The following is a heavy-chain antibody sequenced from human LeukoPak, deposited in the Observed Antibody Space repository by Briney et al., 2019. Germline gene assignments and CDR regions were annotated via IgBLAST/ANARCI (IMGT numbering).Heavy chain of an antibody. D-gene: IGHD5-12*01. J-gene: IGHJ4*02. CDR1: GFTFSDYW. CDR2: IETDGDEK. CDR3: ARDIPSGFYTPDY. Sequence: GGSLRLSCVASGFTFSDYWMSWVRQAPGMGLEWVANIETDGDEKNYVDSVKGRFTISRDDARNSLYLQMSSLRVEDTAVYYCARDIPSGFYTPDYWGRGTLVTVSS. V-gene: IGHV3-7*01.